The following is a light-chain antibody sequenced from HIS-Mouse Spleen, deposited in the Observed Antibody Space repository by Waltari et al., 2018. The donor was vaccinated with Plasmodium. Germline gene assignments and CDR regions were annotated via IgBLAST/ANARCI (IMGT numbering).Light chain of an antibody. V-gene: IGKV3-20*01. J-gene: IGKJ2*01. CDR3: QQYGSSPYT. CDR2: GAS. Sequence: EIVLTQPPGTLSLSPGERATLSCRASPSVSSSNLAWYQQKPGQAPRLLIYGASSRATGIPDRFSGSGSGTDFTLTISRLEPEDFAVYYCQQYGSSPYTFGQGTKLEIK. CDR1: PSVSSSN.